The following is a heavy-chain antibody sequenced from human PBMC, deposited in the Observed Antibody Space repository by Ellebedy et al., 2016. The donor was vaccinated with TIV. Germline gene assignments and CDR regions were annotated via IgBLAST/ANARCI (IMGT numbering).Heavy chain of an antibody. CDR2: ISSSSSTI. J-gene: IGHJ4*02. CDR3: ARDRGAAADPFFDY. CDR1: GFSFSDHT. Sequence: ESLKISXAASGFSFSDHTMNWVRQAPGKGLEWVSYISSSSSTIYYADSVKGRFTISRDNAKNSLYLQMNSLRDEDTAVYYCARDRGAAADPFFDYWGQGTLVTVSS. V-gene: IGHV3-48*02. D-gene: IGHD6-13*01.